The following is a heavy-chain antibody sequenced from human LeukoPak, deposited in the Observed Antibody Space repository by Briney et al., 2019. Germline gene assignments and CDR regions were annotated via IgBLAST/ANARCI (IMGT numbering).Heavy chain of an antibody. V-gene: IGHV1-46*01. CDR1: GYTFTSYY. CDR2: INPSGGST. D-gene: IGHD6-6*01. J-gene: IGHJ4*02. CDR3: ARDIMDSSSSVLGFDY. Sequence: ASVKVSCKASGYTFTSYYMHWVRQAPGQGLEWTGIINPSGGSTSYAQKFQGRVTMTRGTSTSTVYMELSSLRSEDTAVYYCARDIMDSSSSVLGFDYWGQGTLVTVSS.